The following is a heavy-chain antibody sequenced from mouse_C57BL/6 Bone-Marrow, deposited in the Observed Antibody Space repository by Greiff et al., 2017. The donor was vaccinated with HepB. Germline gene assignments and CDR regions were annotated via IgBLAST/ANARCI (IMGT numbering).Heavy chain of an antibody. CDR2: IYPGSGST. J-gene: IGHJ2*01. D-gene: IGHD2-13*01. Sequence: VQLQQPGAELVKPGASVKMSCKASGYTFTSYWITWVKQRPGQGLEWIGDIYPGSGSTNYNEKFKSKATLTVDTSSSTAYMQLSSLTSEDSAVYYCAGREIYYGDYFFDYWGQGTTLTVSS. V-gene: IGHV1-55*01. CDR1: GYTFTSYW. CDR3: AGREIYYGDYFFDY.